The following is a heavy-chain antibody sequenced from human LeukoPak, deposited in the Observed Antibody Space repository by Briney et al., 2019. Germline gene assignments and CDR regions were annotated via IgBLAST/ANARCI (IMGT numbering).Heavy chain of an antibody. D-gene: IGHD3-10*01. CDR1: GFTFSGAW. J-gene: IGHJ4*02. Sequence: PGGSLRLSCAASGFTFSGAWMSWVRLAPGKGLEWVGRIKSKIDGGAAEYAAPVQGRFIISRDDSSDMLHLQMNALKTEDTAVYYCTREWYGELPYWGQGTLVTVSS. V-gene: IGHV3-15*01. CDR2: IKSKIDGGAA. CDR3: TREWYGELPY.